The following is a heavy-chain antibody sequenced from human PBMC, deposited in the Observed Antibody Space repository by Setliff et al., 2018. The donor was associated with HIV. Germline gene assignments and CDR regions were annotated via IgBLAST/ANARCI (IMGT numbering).Heavy chain of an antibody. D-gene: IGHD5-12*01. CDR2: INPSGGST. J-gene: IGHJ4*02. Sequence: ASVKVSCKASGGTFYSMHWVRQAPGHGLEWMGIINPSGGSTTYSQKFQGRVSMTRDTSTSTVYMELNSLRSEDTAVYYCARVGDGYNSFDYWGQGTLVTVSS. CDR1: GGTFYS. CDR3: ARVGDGYNSFDY. V-gene: IGHV1-46*01.